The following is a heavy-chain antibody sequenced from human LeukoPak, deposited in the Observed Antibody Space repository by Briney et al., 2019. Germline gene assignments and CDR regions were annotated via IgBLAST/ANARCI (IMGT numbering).Heavy chain of an antibody. CDR2: IDPSDSYT. V-gene: IGHV5-10-1*01. Sequence: PGESLKISCKGSGYSFTSYWISWVRQMPGKGLEWMGRIDPSDSYTNYSPSFQGHVTISADKSISTAYLQWSSLEASDTAMYYCARDDYGDSQFDYWGQGTLVTVSS. CDR3: ARDDYGDSQFDY. J-gene: IGHJ4*02. D-gene: IGHD4-17*01. CDR1: GYSFTSYW.